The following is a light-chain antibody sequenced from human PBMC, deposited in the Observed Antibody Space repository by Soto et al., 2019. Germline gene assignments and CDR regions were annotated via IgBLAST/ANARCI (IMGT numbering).Light chain of an antibody. Sequence: QSALTQPPSASGSPGQSVTISCTGTSSDVGGYNYVSWYQQHPGKSPKLMIYEVTKRPSGVPDRFAGSKSGNTASLTVSGLQAEELADYYCSLDAGGNNIGVFGAEPKLTVL. CDR2: EVT. V-gene: IGLV2-8*01. CDR3: SLDAGGNNIGV. CDR1: SSDVGGYNY. J-gene: IGLJ1*01.